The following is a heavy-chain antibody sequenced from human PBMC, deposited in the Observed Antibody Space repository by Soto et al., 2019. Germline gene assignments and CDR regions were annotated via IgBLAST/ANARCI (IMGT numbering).Heavy chain of an antibody. CDR3: GRGLNGYLHYFDY. CDR2: INAGNGNT. V-gene: IGHV1-3*01. J-gene: IGHJ4*02. Sequence: ASVKVSCKASGYTFTSYAMHWVRQAPGQRLEWMGWINAGNGNTKYSQKFQGRVTITRDTSASTAYMELSSLRTEDTAVYYSGRGLNGYLHYFDYWGQGTPVTVSS. D-gene: IGHD5-18*01. CDR1: GYTFTSYA.